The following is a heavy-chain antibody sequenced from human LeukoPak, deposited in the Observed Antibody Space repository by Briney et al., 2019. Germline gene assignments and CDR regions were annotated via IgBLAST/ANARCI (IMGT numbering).Heavy chain of an antibody. J-gene: IGHJ4*02. V-gene: IGHV3-21*01. CDR1: GFTFSSYS. CDR2: ISSSSSYI. CDR3: ARDYSSTSCYTGRC. D-gene: IGHD2-2*02. Sequence: GGSLRLSCAASGFTFSSYSMYWVRQAPGKGLEWVSSISSSSSYIYYADSVKGRFTISRDNAKNSLYLQMNSLRAEDTAVYYCARDYSSTSCYTGRCWGQGTLVTVSS.